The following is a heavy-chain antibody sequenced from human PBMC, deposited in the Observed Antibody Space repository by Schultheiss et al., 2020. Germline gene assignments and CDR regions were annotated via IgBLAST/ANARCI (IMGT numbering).Heavy chain of an antibody. CDR1: GFTFSSYA. CDR2: ISGSGGST. V-gene: IGHV3-23*01. Sequence: GESLKISCAASGFTFSSYAMSWVRQAPGKGLEWVSAISGSGGSTYYADSVKGRFTISRDNSKNTLYLQMNSLRAEDTAVYYCVTTPWGSSSWYVAVYYYYGMDVWGRGTTVTVAS. CDR3: VTTPWGSSSWYVAVYYYYGMDV. J-gene: IGHJ6*02. D-gene: IGHD6-13*01.